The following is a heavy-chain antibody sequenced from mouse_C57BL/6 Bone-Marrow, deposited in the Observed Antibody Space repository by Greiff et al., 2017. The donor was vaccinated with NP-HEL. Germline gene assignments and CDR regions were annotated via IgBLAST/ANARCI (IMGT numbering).Heavy chain of an antibody. J-gene: IGHJ1*03. V-gene: IGHV1-26*01. CDR1: GYTFTDYY. Sequence: VQLQQSGPELVKPGASVKISCKASGYTFTDYYMNWVKQSHGKSLEWIGDINPNNGGTSYNQKFKGKATLTVDKSSSTAYMELRSLTSEDSAVYYCARKRYGNYWYFDVWGTGTTVTVSS. D-gene: IGHD2-1*01. CDR3: ARKRYGNYWYFDV. CDR2: INPNNGGT.